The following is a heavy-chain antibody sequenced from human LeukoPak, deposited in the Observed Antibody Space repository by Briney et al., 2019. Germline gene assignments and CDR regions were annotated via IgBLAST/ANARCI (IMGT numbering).Heavy chain of an antibody. Sequence: ASVKVSCKASGYTFTGYYMHWVRQAPGQGLEWMGWINPNSGGTNYAQKFQGWVTMTRDTSISTAYMELSRLRSDDTAVYYCARAPVRLGDYFDYWGQGTLVTVSS. D-gene: IGHD3-16*01. CDR3: ARAPVRLGDYFDY. CDR2: INPNSGGT. CDR1: GYTFTGYY. J-gene: IGHJ4*02. V-gene: IGHV1-2*04.